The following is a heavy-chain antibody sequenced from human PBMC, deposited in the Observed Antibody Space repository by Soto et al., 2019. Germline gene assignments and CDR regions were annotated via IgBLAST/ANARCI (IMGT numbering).Heavy chain of an antibody. D-gene: IGHD3-3*01. Sequence: GGSLRLSCTASGFTFGDYAMSLVRQAPGKGLEWVGFIRSKAYGGTTEYAASVKGRFTISRDDSKSIAYLQMNSLKTEDTAVYYCTRVPYYDFWRAYGMDVWGQGTTVTVSS. J-gene: IGHJ6*02. CDR3: TRVPYYDFWRAYGMDV. CDR2: IRSKAYGGTT. V-gene: IGHV3-49*04. CDR1: GFTFGDYA.